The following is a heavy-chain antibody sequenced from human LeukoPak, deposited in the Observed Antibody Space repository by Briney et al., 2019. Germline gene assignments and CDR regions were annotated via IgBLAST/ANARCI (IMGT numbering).Heavy chain of an antibody. V-gene: IGHV6-1*01. CDR1: GDSVSSNSAA. D-gene: IGHD3-22*01. Sequence: SQTLSLTCAISGDSVSSNSAAWNWITQSPSRGLEWLGRTYYRSKWSTDYAVSVKGRVTINADTSKNQFSLLFNSVTPEATAVYYCARAYYDSSGHSLWIDPWGQGTLVTVSS. J-gene: IGHJ5*02. CDR2: TYYRSKWST. CDR3: ARAYYDSSGHSLWIDP.